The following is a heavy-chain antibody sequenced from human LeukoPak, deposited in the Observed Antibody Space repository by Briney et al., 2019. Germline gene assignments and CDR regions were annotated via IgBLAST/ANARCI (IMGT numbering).Heavy chain of an antibody. CDR1: GFTFSSYW. D-gene: IGHD1-26*01. CDR2: ISTDGSST. Sequence: GGSLRLSCAASGFTFSSYWMHWVRQTPGRGLVWVSRISTDGSSTSYADSVKGRFTISRDNAKNTLYLQMDSLRAEDTAAYYCVRDLGGRSGHWGQGTLVTVSS. CDR3: VRDLGGRSGH. V-gene: IGHV3-74*01. J-gene: IGHJ4*02.